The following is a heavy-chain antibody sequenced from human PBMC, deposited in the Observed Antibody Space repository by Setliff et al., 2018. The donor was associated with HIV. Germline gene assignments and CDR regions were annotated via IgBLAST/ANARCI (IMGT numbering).Heavy chain of an antibody. CDR1: GGTFSNYG. D-gene: IGHD2-15*01. CDR3: ARGSGGYCSGGSCYFGFGLAL. J-gene: IGHJ6*02. CDR2: IIPIFGSA. Sequence: SVKVSCKASGGTFSNYGFAWVRQAPGQGLEWMGGIIPIFGSADYAQKFQGRVTISADESTSTVYLELSSLTSDDTAMYYCARGSGGYCSGGSCYFGFGLALWGQGTTVTVSS. V-gene: IGHV1-69*13.